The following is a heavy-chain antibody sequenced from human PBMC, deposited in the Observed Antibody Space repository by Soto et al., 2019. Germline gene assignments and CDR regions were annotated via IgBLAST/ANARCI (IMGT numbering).Heavy chain of an antibody. CDR1: GFTFTTSA. CDR2: LTGDGAYI. CDR3: ARRMTAYFDF. D-gene: IGHD2-8*01. J-gene: IGHJ4*02. V-gene: IGHV3-23*01. Sequence: EVQLLESGGALVQPGGSLRLSCAASGFTFTTSAMSWVRQAPGKGLEWVSTLTGDGAYISYADSVKGRFTISRDNSQSTLYLQMNSLRADDTAIYYCARRMTAYFDFWGQGTLVTVSS.